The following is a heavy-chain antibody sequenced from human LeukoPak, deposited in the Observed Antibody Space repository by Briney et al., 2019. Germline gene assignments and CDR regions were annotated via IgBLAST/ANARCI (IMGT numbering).Heavy chain of an antibody. CDR3: AKLRTYYDILTGPNWFDH. V-gene: IGHV3-30*02. Sequence: GGSLRLSCAASGFTFRTSGMHWVRQAPGKGLERVAFIRYDGSNKYYTDSVKGRFTISRDNSKNTLYLQMNSLSVEDTAVYYCAKLRTYYDILTGPNWFDHWGQGTLVTVSS. D-gene: IGHD3-9*01. J-gene: IGHJ5*02. CDR1: GFTFRTSG. CDR2: IRYDGSNK.